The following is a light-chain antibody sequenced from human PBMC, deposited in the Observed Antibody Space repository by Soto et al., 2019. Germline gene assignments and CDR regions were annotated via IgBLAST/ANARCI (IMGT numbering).Light chain of an antibody. J-gene: IGLJ1*01. CDR1: SPDIGSHDY. V-gene: IGLV2-14*01. CDR3: NSYTTSSALV. CDR2: EVS. Sequence: QSALTQRASVSGSPGQSITISCTGSSPDIGSHDYVSWYQQHPGKIPKLIIYEVSKRPSGASDRFSGSKSGNAAYLSISGLQPEDEADYYCNSYTTSSALVFGTGSKVTGL.